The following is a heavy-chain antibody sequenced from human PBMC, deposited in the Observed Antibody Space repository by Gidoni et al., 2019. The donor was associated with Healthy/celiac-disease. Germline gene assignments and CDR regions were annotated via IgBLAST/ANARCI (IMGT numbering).Heavy chain of an antibody. Sequence: QVPLVQSGAEVKKPRASVKGSCKASGYTFTSYGICWVRQAPGQGLEWMGWSSANNGNTNYAQKLQGIVTMTTDTSTSTAYMELRSLRSDDTAVYYCARGGYCSSTSCTGGYYGMDVWGQGTTVTVSS. CDR3: ARGGYCSSTSCTGGYYGMDV. CDR2: SSANNGNT. CDR1: GYTFTSYG. J-gene: IGHJ6*02. V-gene: IGHV1-18*01. D-gene: IGHD2-2*01.